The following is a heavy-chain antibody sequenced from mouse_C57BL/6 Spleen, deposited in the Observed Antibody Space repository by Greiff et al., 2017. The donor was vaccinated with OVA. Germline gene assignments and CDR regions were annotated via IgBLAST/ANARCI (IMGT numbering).Heavy chain of an antibody. CDR3: ARDWDAYAMDD. CDR2: IYPSDSET. J-gene: IGHJ4*01. CDR1: GYTFTSYW. V-gene: IGHV1-61*01. D-gene: IGHD4-1*01. Sequence: QVQLQQPGAELVRPGSSVKLSCKASGYTFTSYWMDWVKQRPGQGLEWIGNIYPSDSETHYNQKFKDKATLTVDKSSSTAYMQLSSLTSEDSAVYYCARDWDAYAMDDWGKGTSVTVSS.